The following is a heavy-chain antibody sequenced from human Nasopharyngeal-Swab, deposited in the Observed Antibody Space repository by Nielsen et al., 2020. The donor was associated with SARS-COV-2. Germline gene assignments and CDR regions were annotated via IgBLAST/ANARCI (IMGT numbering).Heavy chain of an antibody. V-gene: IGHV1-24*01. D-gene: IGHD3-3*01. CDR1: GYTLTVLP. CDR2: VVPEDGEP. Sequence: ASVKVSCKVSGYTLTVLPIHWVRQAPGKGLAWMGTVVPEDGEPIYAQNFQGRVTMTEDTSTYTAYFELSSLRSEDTAVYYCASEGSGVFGVVIYAFDIWGPGTLVTVSS. CDR3: ASEGSGVFGVVIYAFDI. J-gene: IGHJ3*02.